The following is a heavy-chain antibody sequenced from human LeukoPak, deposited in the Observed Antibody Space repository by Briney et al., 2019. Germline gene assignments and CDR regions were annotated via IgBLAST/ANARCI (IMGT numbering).Heavy chain of an antibody. V-gene: IGHV3-23*01. CDR2: ISDSDGGT. J-gene: IGHJ6*03. Sequence: GGTLRLSCVASGFTFNRYGMTWVRQAPGKGLEWVSAISDSDGGTYYADSVKGRFTISRDNSKNTLYLQMNSPRAEDTAVYYCAKGVRLGSITMIRGVRRAYYYYMDVWGKGTTVTISS. D-gene: IGHD3-10*01. CDR1: GFTFNRYG. CDR3: AKGVRLGSITMIRGVRRAYYYYMDV.